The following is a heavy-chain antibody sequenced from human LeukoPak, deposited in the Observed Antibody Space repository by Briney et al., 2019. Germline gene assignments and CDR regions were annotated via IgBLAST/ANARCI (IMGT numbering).Heavy chain of an antibody. D-gene: IGHD7-27*01. J-gene: IGHJ4*02. CDR3: AKGLGNYFDY. Sequence: PGGSLRLSCAASGFTFSSYGMHWVRQAPGKGLEWVTFIRYDGSNKNYADSVKGRFTISRENSKNTLYLQMNSLRAEDTAVYYCAKGLGNYFDYWGQGTLVTVSS. CDR1: GFTFSSYG. CDR2: IRYDGSNK. V-gene: IGHV3-30*02.